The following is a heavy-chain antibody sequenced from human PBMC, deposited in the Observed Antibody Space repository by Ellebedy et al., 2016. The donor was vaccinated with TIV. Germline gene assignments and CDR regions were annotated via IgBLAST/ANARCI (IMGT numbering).Heavy chain of an antibody. V-gene: IGHV1-18*01. CDR1: GYPFTGYD. CDR2: ISTHNGNT. CDR3: ARGDAILPLSDFDY. Sequence: ASVKVSXXASGYPFTGYDITWVRQAPGQGLEWMGWISTHNGNTNFAQSFQDRVTMNTDTSTSTVYMELRGLRYDDTAVYYCARGDAILPLSDFDYWGQGTLVTVSS. J-gene: IGHJ4*02. D-gene: IGHD2-2*01.